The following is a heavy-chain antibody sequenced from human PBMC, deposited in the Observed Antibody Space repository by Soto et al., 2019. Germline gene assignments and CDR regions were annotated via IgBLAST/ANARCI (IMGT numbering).Heavy chain of an antibody. CDR1: GFTFSSYW. J-gene: IGHJ4*02. CDR2: IKKDGSEK. CDR3: TSDSTSIDY. Sequence: EVHLVESGGGLVQPGGSLRLCCAASGFTFSSYWMSWVRQAPGKGLEWVANIKKDGSEKYYVDSVKGRFTISRDNAKNSLYLQMNSLRAEDTAVYYCTSDSTSIDYWGQGTLVTVSS. V-gene: IGHV3-7*01.